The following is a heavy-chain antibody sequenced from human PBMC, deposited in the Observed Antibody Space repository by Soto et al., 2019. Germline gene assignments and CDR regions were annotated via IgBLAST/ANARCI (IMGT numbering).Heavy chain of an antibody. Sequence: QITLKESGPTLVKPTQTLTLTCTFSGFSLSTSGVGVGWIRQPPGKALEWLALIYWDDDKRYSPSLKSRLTTTKDTSQNPVVLTMTNVAPVDTATYYCAHDSYVWGSYRYNGEAFDIWGQGTMVTVSS. CDR2: IYWDDDK. D-gene: IGHD3-16*02. V-gene: IGHV2-5*02. CDR1: GFSLSTSGVG. CDR3: AHDSYVWGSYRYNGEAFDI. J-gene: IGHJ3*02.